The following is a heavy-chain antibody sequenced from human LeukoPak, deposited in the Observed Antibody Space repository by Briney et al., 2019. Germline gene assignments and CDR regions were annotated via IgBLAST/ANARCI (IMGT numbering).Heavy chain of an antibody. CDR3: ARAPRLAPPRFDP. J-gene: IGHJ5*02. V-gene: IGHV4-59*01. D-gene: IGHD6-19*01. CDR1: GGSISSYY. CDR2: IYYSGST. Sequence: PSETLSLTCPVSGGSISSYYWSWIRQPPGKGLEWDGYIYYSGSTNYNPSLKSRVTISVDTSKNQFSLKLSSVTAADTAVYYCARAPRLAPPRFDPWGQGTLVTVSS.